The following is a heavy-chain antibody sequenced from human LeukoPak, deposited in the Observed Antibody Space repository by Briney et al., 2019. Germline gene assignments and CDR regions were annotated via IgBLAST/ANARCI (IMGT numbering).Heavy chain of an antibody. V-gene: IGHV1-2*02. D-gene: IGHD3-3*01. Sequence: ASVKVSCKASGYTFTGYYMHWVRQAPGQGLEWMGWINPNSGGTNYAQKFQGRVTMTRDTSISTAYMELSRLRSDDTAVYYCARARAYYDFWSGYYYYYYYYMDVWGKGTTVTVSS. J-gene: IGHJ6*03. CDR1: GYTFTGYY. CDR2: INPNSGGT. CDR3: ARARAYYDFWSGYYYYYYYYMDV.